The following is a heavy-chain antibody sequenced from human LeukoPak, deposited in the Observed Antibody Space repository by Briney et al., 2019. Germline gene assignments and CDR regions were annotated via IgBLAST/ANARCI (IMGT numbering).Heavy chain of an antibody. CDR2: ISRSSSYK. J-gene: IGHJ4*02. CDR1: GFTFSDYY. Sequence: GGSLRLSCAASGFTFSDYYMSWIRQAPGKGLEWVSFISRSSSYKESADSVKGRFTISRDNAQNSLYLQMNSLRAEDTAVYYCARGSRVIDYWGQGTLVTVSS. CDR3: ARGSRVIDY. D-gene: IGHD2-15*01. V-gene: IGHV3-11*05.